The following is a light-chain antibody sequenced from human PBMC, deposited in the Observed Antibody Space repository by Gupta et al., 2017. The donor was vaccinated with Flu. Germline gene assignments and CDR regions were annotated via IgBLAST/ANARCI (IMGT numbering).Light chain of an antibody. CDR1: SSNIGAGYD. Sequence: QSVVTQPPSVSGAPGQSVTISCTGSSSNIGAGYDVHWYQQLPGTAPKLIIYVNNNRPSGVPDRFSGSVSGTSASLAITGLRAEDDADYHCQSYDSSLSGWVFGGGTKLTVL. J-gene: IGLJ3*02. CDR2: VNN. V-gene: IGLV1-40*01. CDR3: QSYDSSLSGWV.